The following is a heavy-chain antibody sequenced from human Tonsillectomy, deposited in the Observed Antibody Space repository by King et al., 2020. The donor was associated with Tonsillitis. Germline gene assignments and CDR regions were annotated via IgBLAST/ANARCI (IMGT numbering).Heavy chain of an antibody. CDR3: AGLSSITGTKADYYYYYMDV. CDR1: GGSIRSSSSY. CDR2: IYYGGNT. D-gene: IGHD1-7*01. V-gene: IGHV4-39*01. J-gene: IGHJ6*03. Sequence: PLQESGPGLVKPSETLSLTCTVSGGSIRSSSSYWGWIRQPPGKGLEWIGNIYYGGNTYYNPSLKSRVTISVDTSKNQFSLQLSSATAADTAVYYCAGLSSITGTKADYYYYYMDVWGKGTTVTVSS.